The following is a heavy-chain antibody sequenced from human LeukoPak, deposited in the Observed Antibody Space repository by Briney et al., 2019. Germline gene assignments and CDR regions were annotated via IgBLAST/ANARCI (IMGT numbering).Heavy chain of an antibody. CDR1: GFTLSSYA. CDR3: AKDPWYSISWYLRDWFDP. J-gene: IGHJ5*02. CDR2: ISGSGGST. D-gene: IGHD6-13*01. V-gene: IGHV3-23*01. Sequence: GGSLRLSCAASGFTLSSYAMSWVRQAPGKGLEWASAISGSGGSTYYADSVKGRFTISRDNSKNTLYLQMNSLRAEDTAVYYCAKDPWYSISWYLRDWFDPWGQGTLVTVSS.